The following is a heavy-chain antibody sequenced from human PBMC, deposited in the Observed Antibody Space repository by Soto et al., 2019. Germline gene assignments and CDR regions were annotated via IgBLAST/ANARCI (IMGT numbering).Heavy chain of an antibody. CDR3: ASNSYGYIFYDH. J-gene: IGHJ4*02. Sequence: SETLSLTCTVSGGSISSGDYYWCWIRQPPGKGLEWIGYIYYSGSTYYNPSLKSRVTISVDTSKNQFSLKLSSVTAADTAVYYCASNSYGYIFYDHWGQGTLVTVS. CDR2: IYYSGST. CDR1: GGSISSGDYY. V-gene: IGHV4-30-4*01. D-gene: IGHD5-18*01.